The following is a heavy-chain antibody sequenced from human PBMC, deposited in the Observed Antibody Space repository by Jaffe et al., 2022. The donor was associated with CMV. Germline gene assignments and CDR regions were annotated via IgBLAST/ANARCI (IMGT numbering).Heavy chain of an antibody. D-gene: IGHD5-18*01. CDR2: INPNSGGT. CDR1: GYTFTGYY. CDR3: ARELQGYSYGYATSSGMDV. V-gene: IGHV1-2*02. J-gene: IGHJ6*02. Sequence: QVQLVQSGAEVKKPGASVKVSCKASGYTFTGYYMHWVRQAPGQGLEWMGWINPNSGGTNYAQKFQGRVTMTRDTSISTAYMELSRLRSDDTAVYYCARELQGYSYGYATSSGMDVWGQGTTVTVSS.